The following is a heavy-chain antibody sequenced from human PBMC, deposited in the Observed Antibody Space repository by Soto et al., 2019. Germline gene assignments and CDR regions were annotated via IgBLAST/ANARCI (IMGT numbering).Heavy chain of an antibody. Sequence: GGSLRLSCAASGFTVSTSQMTWVRQAPVNGLEFVSVIFIFFTTQYSESLKGRFTISIYKSENTFFLQMNSVRAEYTAVYYCSRLGPDAPGNYSFRHNRFDPWGQGT. V-gene: IGHV3-53*01. CDR3: SRLGPDAPGNYSFRHNRFDP. CDR2: IFIFFTT. D-gene: IGHD3-10*01. J-gene: IGHJ5*02. CDR1: GFTVSTSQ.